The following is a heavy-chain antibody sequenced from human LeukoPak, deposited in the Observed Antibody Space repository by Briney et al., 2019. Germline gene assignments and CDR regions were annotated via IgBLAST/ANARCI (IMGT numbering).Heavy chain of an antibody. J-gene: IGHJ4*02. V-gene: IGHV3-23*01. CDR1: GFTFSSYG. Sequence: QPGGSLRLSCAASGFTFSSYGMSWVRQAPGKGLEWVSAISGSGGSTYYADSVKGRFTISRDNSKNTLYLQMNSLRAEDTAVYYCARGPTAIVPYDYWGQGTLVTVSS. CDR3: ARGPTAIVPYDY. D-gene: IGHD2-21*02. CDR2: ISGSGGST.